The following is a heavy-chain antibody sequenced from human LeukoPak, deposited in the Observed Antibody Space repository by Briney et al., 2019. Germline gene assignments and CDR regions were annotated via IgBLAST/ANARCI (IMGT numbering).Heavy chain of an antibody. Sequence: PSETLSLTCTVAGGSISTYFWSWIRQPPGEGLEWMGDINYSGSTNYNPSLKSRVTISVDTSKNQFSLKLTSVTAADTAVYHCARGVHISAYWSSGKNAFDIWGQGTMVTVSS. CDR1: GGSISTYF. CDR3: ARGVHISAYWSSGKNAFDI. J-gene: IGHJ3*02. CDR2: INYSGST. V-gene: IGHV4-59*01. D-gene: IGHD3-22*01.